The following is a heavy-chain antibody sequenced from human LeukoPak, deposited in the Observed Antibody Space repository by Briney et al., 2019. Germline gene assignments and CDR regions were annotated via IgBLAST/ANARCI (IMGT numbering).Heavy chain of an antibody. V-gene: IGHV1-3*01. CDR2: INAGNGNT. D-gene: IGHD3-10*01. CDR3: ARFGEQQPAFDY. CDR1: GYTFTSYA. J-gene: IGHJ4*02. Sequence: ASVKVSCKASGYTFTSYAMHWVRQAPGQRLEWMGWINAGNGNTKYSQKFQGRVTITRDTSASTAYMELSSLRSEDTAVYYCARFGEQQPAFDYWGQGTLVTVSS.